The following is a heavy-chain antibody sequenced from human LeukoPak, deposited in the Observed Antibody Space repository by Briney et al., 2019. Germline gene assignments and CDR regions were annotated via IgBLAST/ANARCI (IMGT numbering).Heavy chain of an antibody. V-gene: IGHV1-46*01. CDR2: INPSGGST. J-gene: IGHJ6*03. Sequence: ASVKVSCKASGSTFTSYYMHWVRQAPGQGLEWMGIINPSGGSTSYAQKFQGRVTMTRDMSTSTVYMELSSLRSEDTAVYYCARDFAGYSSGWFPFYYYYYMDVWGKGTTVTVSS. CDR3: ARDFAGYSSGWFPFYYYYYMDV. CDR1: GSTFTSYY. D-gene: IGHD6-19*01.